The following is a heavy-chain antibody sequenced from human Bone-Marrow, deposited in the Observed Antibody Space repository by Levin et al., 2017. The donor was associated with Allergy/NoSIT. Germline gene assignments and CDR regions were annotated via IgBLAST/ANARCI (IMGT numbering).Heavy chain of an antibody. V-gene: IGHV3-23*01. CDR3: AKAGSGSGSYYGMDV. Sequence: ETLSLTCAASGFTFCSYAMSWVRQAPGKGLEWVSGISDSGGSTYYADSVKGRFTVSRDNSKNTLYLQMNSLRAEDTAVYYCAKAGSGSGSYYGMDVWGQGTTVTVSS. CDR1: GFTFCSYA. CDR2: ISDSGGST. D-gene: IGHD3-10*01. J-gene: IGHJ6*02.